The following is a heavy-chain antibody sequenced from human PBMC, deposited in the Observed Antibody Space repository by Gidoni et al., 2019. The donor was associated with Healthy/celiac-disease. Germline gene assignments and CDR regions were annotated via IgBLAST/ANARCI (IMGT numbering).Heavy chain of an antibody. CDR2: INHSGST. D-gene: IGHD6-19*01. Sequence: QVQLQQWGAGLLKPSETLYLTCAVYGGSFGGYYWSWIRQPPGKGLEWIGEINHSGSTNYNPSLKSRVTISVDTSKNQFSLKLSSVTAADTAVYYCARAPVAGRRFFDYWGQGTLVTVSS. CDR1: GGSFGGYY. J-gene: IGHJ4*02. V-gene: IGHV4-34*01. CDR3: ARAPVAGRRFFDY.